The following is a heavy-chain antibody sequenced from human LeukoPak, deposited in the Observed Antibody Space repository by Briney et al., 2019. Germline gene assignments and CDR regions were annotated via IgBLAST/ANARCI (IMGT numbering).Heavy chain of an antibody. Sequence: GGSLRLSCAASGFTVDSNYMTWVRQAPAKGLEWVSVIYSGGSTYYADSVKGRFTISRDNSKNTLHLQMNSLRAEDTAVYYCAKEAVAGTLDHWGQGTLVTVSS. CDR3: AKEAVAGTLDH. V-gene: IGHV3-66*01. CDR1: GFTVDSNY. CDR2: IYSGGST. D-gene: IGHD6-19*01. J-gene: IGHJ4*02.